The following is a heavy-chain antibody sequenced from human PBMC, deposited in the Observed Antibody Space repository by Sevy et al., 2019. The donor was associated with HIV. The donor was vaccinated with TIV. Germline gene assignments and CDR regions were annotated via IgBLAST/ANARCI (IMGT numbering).Heavy chain of an antibody. CDR2: PRYDGSNK. CDR1: GFTFSSYG. CDR3: ATSRYCSGASCYGADYYYGMDV. D-gene: IGHD2-15*01. Sequence: GGSLRLSCAASGFTFSSYGMHWVRRAPGKGLEWVAYPRYDGSNKDYADSVKGRFTISRDNSKNTLYLQMNSLRAEDTAVYYCATSRYCSGASCYGADYYYGMDVWGQGTTVTVSS. V-gene: IGHV3-30*02. J-gene: IGHJ6*02.